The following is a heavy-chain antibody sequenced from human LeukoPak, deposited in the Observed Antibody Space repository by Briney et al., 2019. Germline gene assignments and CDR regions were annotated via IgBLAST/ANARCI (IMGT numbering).Heavy chain of an antibody. J-gene: IGHJ4*02. Sequence: ASVKVSCKASGGTFSNYAISWVRQAPGQGLEWMGGIIPIFGTSNYAQKFQGRVTITADESTSTAYMELSSLRSEDTAVYYCAKSFGPVIAAAGTGADWGQGILVTVSS. CDR3: AKSFGPVIAAAGTGAD. CDR1: GGTFSNYA. D-gene: IGHD6-13*01. V-gene: IGHV1-69*13. CDR2: IIPIFGTS.